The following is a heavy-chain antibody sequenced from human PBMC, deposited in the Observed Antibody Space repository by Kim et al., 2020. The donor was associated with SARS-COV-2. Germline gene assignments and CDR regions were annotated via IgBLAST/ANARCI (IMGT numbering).Heavy chain of an antibody. V-gene: IGHV3-48*02. D-gene: IGHD5-12*01. CDR3: ARVGYSGYDYYYYGMDV. J-gene: IGHJ6*02. Sequence: VKGRFTISRENAKNSLYLQMNSLRDEDTAVYYCARVGYSGYDYYYYGMDVWGQGTTVTVSS.